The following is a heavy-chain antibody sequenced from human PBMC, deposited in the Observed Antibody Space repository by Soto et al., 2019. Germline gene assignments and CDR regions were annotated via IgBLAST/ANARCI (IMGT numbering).Heavy chain of an antibody. CDR3: ARGPGTVSYYYYYGMDV. Sequence: PGGSLRLSCAASGFTFSSYGMHWVRQAPGKGLEWVAVISYDGSNKYYADSVKGRFTISRDNSKNTLYLQMNSLRAEDTAVYYCARGPGTVSYYYYYGMDVWGPGTKVTVSS. J-gene: IGHJ6*02. V-gene: IGHV3-30*19. CDR1: GFTFSSYG. D-gene: IGHD4-17*01. CDR2: ISYDGSNK.